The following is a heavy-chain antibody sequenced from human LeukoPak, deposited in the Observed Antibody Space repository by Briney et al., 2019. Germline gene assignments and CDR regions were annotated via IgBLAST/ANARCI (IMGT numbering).Heavy chain of an antibody. D-gene: IGHD2-21*02. CDR3: ARETMTAIPKLDWYFDL. J-gene: IGHJ2*01. V-gene: IGHV3-53*01. CDR1: GFTVSSNY. Sequence: GGSLRLSCAVSGFTVSSNYMSWVRQAPGKGLEWVSVIYSGGSTYYADSVKGRFTISRDNSKNTLYLQMNSLRAEDTAVYYCARETMTAIPKLDWYFDLWGRGTLVTVSS. CDR2: IYSGGST.